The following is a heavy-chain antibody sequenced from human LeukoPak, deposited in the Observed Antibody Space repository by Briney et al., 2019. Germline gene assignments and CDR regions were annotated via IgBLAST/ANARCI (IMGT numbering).Heavy chain of an antibody. D-gene: IGHD3-3*01. J-gene: IGHJ4*02. CDR3: ARRGNFWSGYYSRGYYFDY. V-gene: IGHV4-39*01. Sequence: SETLSLTCTVSGGSISSSSYYRGWIRQPPGKGLEWIGSIYYSGSTYYNPSLKSRVTISVDTSKNQFSLKLSSVTAADTAVYYCARRGNFWSGYYSRGYYFDYWGQGTLVTVSS. CDR1: GGSISSSSYY. CDR2: IYYSGST.